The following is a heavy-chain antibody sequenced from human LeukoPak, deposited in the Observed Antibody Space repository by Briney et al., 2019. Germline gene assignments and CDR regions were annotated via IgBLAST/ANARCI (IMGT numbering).Heavy chain of an antibody. Sequence: GGSLRLSCAASGFTFSSYSMNWVRQAPGKGLEWVSSISSSSSYIYYADSVKGRFTISRDNAKNSLYLQMNSLRAEDTAVYYCARDQAAAIPGWFDPWGQGTLVTVSS. D-gene: IGHD2-2*01. V-gene: IGHV3-21*01. CDR3: ARDQAAAIPGWFDP. CDR2: ISSSSSYI. J-gene: IGHJ5*02. CDR1: GFTFSSYS.